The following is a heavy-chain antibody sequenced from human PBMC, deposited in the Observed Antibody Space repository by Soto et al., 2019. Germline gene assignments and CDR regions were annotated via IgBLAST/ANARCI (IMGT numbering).Heavy chain of an antibody. CDR2: IYHSGST. CDR1: GGSISSSNW. J-gene: IGHJ6*02. D-gene: IGHD3-9*01. CDR3: ARVVADYDILTGYPYYYYGMDV. Sequence: SETLSLTCAVSGGSISSSNWWSWVRQPPGKGLEWIGEIYHSGSTNYNPSLKSRVTISVDKSKNQFSLKLSSVTAADTAVYYCARVVADYDILTGYPYYYYGMDVWGQGTTVTVSS. V-gene: IGHV4-4*02.